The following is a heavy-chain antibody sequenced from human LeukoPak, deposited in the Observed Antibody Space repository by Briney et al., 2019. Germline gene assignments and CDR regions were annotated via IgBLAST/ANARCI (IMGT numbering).Heavy chain of an antibody. CDR2: IYSGGST. J-gene: IGHJ6*03. D-gene: IGHD3-10*01. V-gene: IGHV3-53*01. CDR3: ARVASGSYYPHYYYYYYMDV. Sequence: GGSLRLSCAASGFTVSSNYMSWVRQAPGKGLEWVSVIYSGGSTYYADSVKGRFTISRDNSKNTLYPQMNSLRAEDTAVYYCARVASGSYYPHYYYYYYMDVWGKGTTVTVSS. CDR1: GFTVSSNY.